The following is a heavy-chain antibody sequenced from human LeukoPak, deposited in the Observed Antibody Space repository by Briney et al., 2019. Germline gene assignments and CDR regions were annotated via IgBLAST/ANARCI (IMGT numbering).Heavy chain of an antibody. CDR3: ARDRPGDGYNSD. D-gene: IGHD5-12*01. CDR1: GFTFSNYA. V-gene: IGHV3-23*01. J-gene: IGHJ4*02. Sequence: AGGSLRLSCAASGFTFSNYAMSWVRQAPGKGLEWVSTISGSGGNTYYADSVKGRFTISRDNSKNTLYLQMNSLRAEDTAVYYCARDRPGDGYNSDWGRGTLVTVSS. CDR2: ISGSGGNT.